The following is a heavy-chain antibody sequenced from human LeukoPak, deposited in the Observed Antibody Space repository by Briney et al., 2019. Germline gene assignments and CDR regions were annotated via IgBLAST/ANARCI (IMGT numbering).Heavy chain of an antibody. D-gene: IGHD1-26*01. CDR3: ARHGTRYYYYYMDV. Sequence: SETLSLTCAVYGGSFSGYYWSWIRQPPGKGLEWIGEINHSGSTNYNPSLKSRVTISVDTSKNQFSLKLSSVTAADTAVYYCARHGTRYYYYYMDVWGKGTTVTISS. J-gene: IGHJ6*03. CDR2: INHSGST. V-gene: IGHV4-34*01. CDR1: GGSFSGYY.